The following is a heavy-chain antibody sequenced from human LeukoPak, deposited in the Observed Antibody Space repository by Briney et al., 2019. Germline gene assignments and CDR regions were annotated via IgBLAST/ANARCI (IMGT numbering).Heavy chain of an antibody. CDR1: GNYW. CDR2: INSDGSWT. J-gene: IGHJ4*02. CDR3: VSFYETF. V-gene: IGHV3-74*01. D-gene: IGHD2/OR15-2a*01. Sequence: GGSLRLSCAASGNYWMHWVRQAPGKGLVWVSHINSDGSWTSYADSVKGRFTISKDNAKNTVYLQMNSLRAEDTAVYYCVSFYETFWGRGTLVTVSS.